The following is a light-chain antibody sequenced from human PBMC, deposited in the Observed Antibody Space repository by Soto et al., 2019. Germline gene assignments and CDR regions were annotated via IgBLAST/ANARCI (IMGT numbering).Light chain of an antibody. V-gene: IGKV4-1*01. Sequence: DIVMTQSPDSLAVSLGERATINCKSSQNVLNRANNKNYIAWYQQKPGQPPKLLIYWASTRESGVPDRFSGSGSGTDFTLTISSLQAEDEAVYFCQQYFNTPLTFGGGTKVEIK. CDR3: QQYFNTPLT. J-gene: IGKJ4*01. CDR1: QNVLNRANNKNY. CDR2: WAS.